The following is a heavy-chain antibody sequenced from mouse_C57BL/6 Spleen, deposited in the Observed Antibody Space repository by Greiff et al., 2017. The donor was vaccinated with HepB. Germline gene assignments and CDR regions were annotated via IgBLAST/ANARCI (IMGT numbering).Heavy chain of an antibody. Sequence: EVKVEESGGGLVQPGGSLKLSCAASGFTFSDYYMYWVRQTPEKRLEWVAYISNGGGSTYYPDTVKGRFTITRDNAKNTRYLQMSRLKSEDTAMYYCARRYGNYGYFDVWGTGTTVTVSS. CDR1: GFTFSDYY. V-gene: IGHV5-12*01. CDR2: ISNGGGST. J-gene: IGHJ1*03. D-gene: IGHD2-10*02. CDR3: ARRYGNYGYFDV.